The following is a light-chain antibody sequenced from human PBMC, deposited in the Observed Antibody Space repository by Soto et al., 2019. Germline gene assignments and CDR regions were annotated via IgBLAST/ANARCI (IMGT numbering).Light chain of an antibody. CDR2: GAS. Sequence: EIVMTQSPATLSVSPGERATLSCRASQSVSSNLAWYQQKPGQAPRLLIYGASTRATGIPARFSGSRSETQYTLSISSLQYKDFAVYYYQHYNSWPPWTLGQGTKVDIK. J-gene: IGKJ1*01. CDR1: QSVSSN. CDR3: QHYNSWPPWT. V-gene: IGKV3-15*01.